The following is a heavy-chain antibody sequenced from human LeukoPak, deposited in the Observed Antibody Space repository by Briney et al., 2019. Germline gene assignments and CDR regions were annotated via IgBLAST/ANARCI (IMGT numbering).Heavy chain of an antibody. J-gene: IGHJ4*02. Sequence: GGSLRLSCAASGFTFSSYAMSWVRQAPGKGLEWVSVIYSGGSTYYADSVKGRFTISRDNSKNTLYLQMNSLRAEDTAVYYCASVLTGYYDYFDYWGQGTLVTVSS. CDR1: GFTFSSYA. CDR2: IYSGGST. V-gene: IGHV3-53*01. D-gene: IGHD3-9*01. CDR3: ASVLTGYYDYFDY.